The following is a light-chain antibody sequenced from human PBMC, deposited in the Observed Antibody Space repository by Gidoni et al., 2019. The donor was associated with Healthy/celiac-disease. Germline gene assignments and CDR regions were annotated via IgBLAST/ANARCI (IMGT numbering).Light chain of an antibody. J-gene: IGKJ4*01. CDR3: QQYNNWPPV. V-gene: IGKV3-15*01. Sequence: IVMTQSPATLSVSPGERATLSCRASQRVSSNLAWYQQKPGQAPRLLIYGASTRATGIPARFSGSGSGTEFTLTISSLQSEDFAVYYCQQYNNWPPVFGGGTKVEIK. CDR1: QRVSSN. CDR2: GAS.